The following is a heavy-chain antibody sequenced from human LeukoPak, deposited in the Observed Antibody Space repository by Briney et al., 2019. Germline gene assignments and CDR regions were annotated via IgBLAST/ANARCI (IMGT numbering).Heavy chain of an antibody. J-gene: IGHJ4*02. CDR1: GGSISSGSYS. CDR3: ARGIVVVPAAIIEYYFDY. Sequence: PSETLTLTCTVSGGSISSGSYSWSWIRQPAGKGLEWSGRIYTSGSTNYYPSHKSRVTISVDTSKNQCSLKLSSVTAADTAVYYCARGIVVVPAAIIEYYFDYWGQGTLVTVSS. D-gene: IGHD2-2*01. V-gene: IGHV4-61*02. CDR2: IYTSGST.